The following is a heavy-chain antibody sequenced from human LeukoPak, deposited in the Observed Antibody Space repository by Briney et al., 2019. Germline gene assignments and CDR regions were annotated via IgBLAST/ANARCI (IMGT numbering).Heavy chain of an antibody. Sequence: PSETLSLTCAVYGGSFSGYYWSWIRQPPGKGLEWIGEINHSGSTNYNPSLKSRVTISVDTSKNQFSLKLSSVTAADTAVYYCASGGYSGYDSPASDYWGQGTLVTVSS. CDR2: INHSGST. D-gene: IGHD5-12*01. J-gene: IGHJ4*02. CDR1: GGSFSGYY. V-gene: IGHV4-34*01. CDR3: ASGGYSGYDSPASDY.